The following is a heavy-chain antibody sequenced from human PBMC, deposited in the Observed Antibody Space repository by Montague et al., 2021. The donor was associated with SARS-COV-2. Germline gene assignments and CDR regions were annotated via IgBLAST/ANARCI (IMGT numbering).Heavy chain of an antibody. CDR3: ARDGYNNSWYHFGFDI. CDR2: ISSRTSYT. CDR1: GLTFSAYS. D-gene: IGHD6-13*01. V-gene: IGHV3-21*01. Sequence: SLRLSCAASGLTFSAYSMTWVRQAPGKGLEWVSSISSRTSYTYYGDSVKGRFTSSRDNAKNSLYLEMNSLRAEDTAVCYCARDGYNNSWYHFGFDIWGQGTVVTVSS. J-gene: IGHJ3*02.